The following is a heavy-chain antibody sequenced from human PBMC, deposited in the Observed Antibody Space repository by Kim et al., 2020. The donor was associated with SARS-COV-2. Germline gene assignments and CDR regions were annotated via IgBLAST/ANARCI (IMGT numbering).Heavy chain of an antibody. CDR2: IIPIFGTA. V-gene: IGHV1-69*13. D-gene: IGHD3-10*01. CDR3: ARALYGSGSQTIRHFDY. J-gene: IGHJ4*02. Sequence: SVKVSCKASGGTFSSYAISWVRQAPGQGLEWMGGIIPIFGTANYAQKFQGRVTITADESTSTAYMELSSLRSEDTAVYYCARALYGSGSQTIRHFDYWGQGTLVTVSS. CDR1: GGTFSSYA.